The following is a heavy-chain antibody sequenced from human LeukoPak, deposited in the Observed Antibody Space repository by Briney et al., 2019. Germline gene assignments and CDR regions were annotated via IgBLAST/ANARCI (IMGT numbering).Heavy chain of an antibody. CDR1: GGSFSGYY. Sequence: SETLSLTCVVYGGSFSGYYWTWIRQPPGKGLEWIGEINHSGSTNYNPSLKPRVTISVDTSKNQFSLKLSSVTAADTAVYYCARASPYYYDSSAPLFQHWDQGTLVTVSS. CDR2: INHSGST. V-gene: IGHV4-34*01. CDR3: ARASPYYYDSSAPLFQH. J-gene: IGHJ1*01. D-gene: IGHD3-22*01.